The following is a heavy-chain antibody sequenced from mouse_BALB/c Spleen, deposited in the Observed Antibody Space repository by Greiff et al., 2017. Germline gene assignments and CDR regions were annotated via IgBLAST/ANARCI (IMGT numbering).Heavy chain of an antibody. CDR3: TREENSPYYYASSYPLYWYFDV. J-gene: IGHJ1*01. D-gene: IGHD1-1*01. CDR1: GFTFSSYT. V-gene: IGHV5-6-4*01. CDR2: ISSGGSYT. Sequence: EVKLVESGGGLVKPGGSLKLSCAASGFTFSSYTMSWVRQTPEKGLEWVATISSGGSYTYYPDSVKGRFTISRDNAKNTLYLQMSSLKSEDTAMYYCTREENSPYYYASSYPLYWYFDVWGAGTTVTVSS.